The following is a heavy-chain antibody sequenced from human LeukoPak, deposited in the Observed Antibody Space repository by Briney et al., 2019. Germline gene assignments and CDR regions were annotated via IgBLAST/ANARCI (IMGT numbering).Heavy chain of an antibody. J-gene: IGHJ4*02. CDR2: INPNSGGT. CDR3: ARDRLKRSFWGFIDY. D-gene: IGHD3-16*01. V-gene: IGHV1-2*02. Sequence: ASVKVSCKASGYTFTSYGISWVRQAPGQGLEWMGWINPNSGGTNYAQKFQGRVTMTRDTSISTAYMELSRLRSDDTAVYYCARDRLKRSFWGFIDYWGQGTLVTVSS. CDR1: GYTFTSYG.